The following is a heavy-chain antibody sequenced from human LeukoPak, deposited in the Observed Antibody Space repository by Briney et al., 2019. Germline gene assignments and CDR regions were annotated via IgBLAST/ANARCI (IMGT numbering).Heavy chain of an antibody. D-gene: IGHD3-10*01. J-gene: IGHJ4*02. CDR1: GFTFSSYS. V-gene: IGHV3-48*01. CDR2: ISSSSTI. CDR3: ARDRGYYGSGSFVY. Sequence: GGSLRLSCAASGFTFSSYSMNWVRQAPGKGLEWVSYISSSSTIYYADSVKGRFTISRDNAKNSLYLQMNSLRAEDTAVYYCARDRGYYGSGSFVYWGQGTLVTVSS.